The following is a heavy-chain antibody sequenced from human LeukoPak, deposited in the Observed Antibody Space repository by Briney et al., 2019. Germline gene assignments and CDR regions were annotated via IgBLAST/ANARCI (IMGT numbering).Heavy chain of an antibody. CDR2: INHSGST. V-gene: IGHV4-34*01. D-gene: IGHD3-22*01. CDR3: ARHPQYYYDSSGYFDY. J-gene: IGHJ4*02. CDR1: GGSFSGYY. Sequence: TSETLSLTCAVYGGSFSGYYWSWIRQPPGKGLEWIGEINHSGSTNYNPSLKSRVTISVDTSKNQFSLKLSSVTAADTAVYYCARHPQYYYDSSGYFDYWGQGTLVTVSS.